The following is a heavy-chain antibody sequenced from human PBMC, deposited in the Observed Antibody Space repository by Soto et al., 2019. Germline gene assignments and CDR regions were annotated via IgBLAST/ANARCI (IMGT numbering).Heavy chain of an antibody. J-gene: IGHJ5*02. CDR2: MNPNSGNT. Sequence: QVQLVQSGAEVKKPGASVKVSCKASGYTFTSYDINWVRLATAQGLEWMGWMNPNSGNTGYAQKFQGRVTMTRNTFISTAYMELSSLRSEDTAVYYSARAPVDGDYGDSRNWFDPWGQGTLVTVSS. V-gene: IGHV1-8*01. D-gene: IGHD4-17*01. CDR3: ARAPVDGDYGDSRNWFDP. CDR1: GYTFTSYD.